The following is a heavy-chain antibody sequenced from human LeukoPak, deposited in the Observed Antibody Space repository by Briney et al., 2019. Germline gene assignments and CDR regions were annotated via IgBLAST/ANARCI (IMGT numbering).Heavy chain of an antibody. V-gene: IGHV3-11*04. Sequence: GGSLRLSCAASGYTFTDHYMTWIRQAPGKGLEWVSYISSSGAVTYYSDSVKGRFTISRDNAKNSLYLQMNSLRAEDTAVYYCARGRWYCSGGSCFTDAFDIWGQGTMVTVSS. CDR2: ISSSGAVT. CDR3: ARGRWYCSGGSCFTDAFDI. CDR1: GYTFTDHY. D-gene: IGHD2-15*01. J-gene: IGHJ3*02.